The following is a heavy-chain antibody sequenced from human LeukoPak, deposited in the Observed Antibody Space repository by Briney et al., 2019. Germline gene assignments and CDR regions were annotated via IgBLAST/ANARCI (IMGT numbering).Heavy chain of an antibody. CDR1: GFTFSSYA. CDR3: AKDRRDFGVAHFDY. Sequence: PGGSLRLSCAASGFTFSSYAVSWVRQAPGKGLEWVSAISGSGGSTYYADSVKGRFTISRDNSKNTLYLQMNSLRAEDTAVYYCAKDRRDFGVAHFDYWGQGTLVTVSS. CDR2: ISGSGGST. V-gene: IGHV3-23*01. J-gene: IGHJ4*02. D-gene: IGHD3-3*01.